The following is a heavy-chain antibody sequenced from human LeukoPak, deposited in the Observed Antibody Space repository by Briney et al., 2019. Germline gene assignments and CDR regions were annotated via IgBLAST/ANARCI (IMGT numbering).Heavy chain of an antibody. CDR3: AREFDYGTLPGPY. J-gene: IGHJ4*02. Sequence: GGSLRLSCAASGFTFSNCWMHWVRQVPGKGLVCVSRINIDGTSTSYADSVKGRFTISRDNAKNTLYLQMTSLKAEDTGVYYCAREFDYGTLPGPYWGPGTLVIVSS. D-gene: IGHD3-9*01. CDR1: GFTFSNCW. CDR2: INIDGTST. V-gene: IGHV3-74*01.